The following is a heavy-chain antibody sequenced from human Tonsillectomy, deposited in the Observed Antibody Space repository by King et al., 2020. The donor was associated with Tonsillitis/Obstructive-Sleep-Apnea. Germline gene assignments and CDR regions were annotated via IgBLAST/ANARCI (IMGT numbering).Heavy chain of an antibody. D-gene: IGHD2-15*01. J-gene: IGHJ6*03. CDR2: IKQDGSVK. CDR1: GFTSSSYW. CDR3: ARDKWWHRPTLRTSYMDV. V-gene: IGHV3-7*04. Sequence: VQLVESGGGLVQPGGSLRLSCAASGFTSSSYWMSWVRQAPGKGLEWVANIKQDGSVKYHVDSVKGRFTISRDNAKNSLYLQINSLRSEDTAVYYCARDKWWHRPTLRTSYMDVWGKGTSVTVSS.